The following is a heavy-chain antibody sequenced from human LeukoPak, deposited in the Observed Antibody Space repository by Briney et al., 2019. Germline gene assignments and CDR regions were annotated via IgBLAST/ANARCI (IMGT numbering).Heavy chain of an antibody. CDR3: ANGGVTSFDY. CDR2: ISYDGSNK. J-gene: IGHJ4*02. Sequence: PGGSPRLSCAASGFTFSSYGMHWVRQAPGKGLEWVAVISYDGSNKYYADSVKGRFTISRDNSKNTLYLQMNSLRAEDTAVYYCANGGVTSFDYWGQGTLVTVSS. CDR1: GFTFSSYG. V-gene: IGHV3-30*18. D-gene: IGHD2-21*02.